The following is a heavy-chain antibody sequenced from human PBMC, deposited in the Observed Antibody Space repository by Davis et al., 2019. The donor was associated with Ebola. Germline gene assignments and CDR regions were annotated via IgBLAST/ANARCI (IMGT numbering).Heavy chain of an antibody. V-gene: IGHV4-39*01. Sequence: MPGGSLRLSCSVSGGSISRSGHYWGWIRQPPGKGLEWIGDISHSGHTYYNPSLRSRLTISGGTSKNQFSLQLSSVTAADTAVYYCARLSSWYLAFDVWGQGTMVTVSS. CDR3: ARLSSWYLAFDV. J-gene: IGHJ3*01. D-gene: IGHD4-23*01. CDR1: GGSISRSGHY. CDR2: ISHSGHT.